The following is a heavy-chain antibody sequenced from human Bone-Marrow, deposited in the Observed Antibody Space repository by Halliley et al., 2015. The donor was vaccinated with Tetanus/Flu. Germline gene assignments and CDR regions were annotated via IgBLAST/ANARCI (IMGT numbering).Heavy chain of an antibody. D-gene: IGHD4-17*01. V-gene: IGHV3-33*01. CDR2: WSDGSQQ. Sequence: WSDGSQQSFGDSVKGRFAISRDNSKNSLYLQMSSLRADDAAVYYCARRGVLTTSFDRWGDFYFDLWGRGTLVTVSS. J-gene: IGHJ2*01. CDR3: ARRGVLTTSFDRWGDFYFDL.